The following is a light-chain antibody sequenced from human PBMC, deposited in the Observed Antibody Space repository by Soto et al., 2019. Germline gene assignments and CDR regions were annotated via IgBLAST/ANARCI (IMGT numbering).Light chain of an antibody. Sequence: EIVLTQSPATLSLSPWEIATLSCRASQSVGTYLAWYQQKPGQAPRLLIYDASNRATGIPARFSGSGSGTDFTLTISSLEPEDFAVYYCQQRSNWPPITFGQGTRLEIK. CDR2: DAS. CDR3: QQRSNWPPIT. CDR1: QSVGTY. V-gene: IGKV3-11*01. J-gene: IGKJ5*01.